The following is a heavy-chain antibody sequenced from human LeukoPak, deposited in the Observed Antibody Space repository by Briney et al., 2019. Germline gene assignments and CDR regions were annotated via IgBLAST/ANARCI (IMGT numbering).Heavy chain of an antibody. CDR2: ISGRGDNT. V-gene: IGHV3-23*01. CDR3: AKQTFYSGSSQLDY. D-gene: IGHD1-26*01. J-gene: IGHJ4*02. CDR1: GFTFSSYA. Sequence: PGGSLRLSCAASGFTFSSYAMSWVRQAPREGPEWVSAISGRGDNTYYADSVKGRFTISRDNSKNMLYLQMNSLRADDTAVYYCAKQTFYSGSSQLDYWGQGTLVTVSP.